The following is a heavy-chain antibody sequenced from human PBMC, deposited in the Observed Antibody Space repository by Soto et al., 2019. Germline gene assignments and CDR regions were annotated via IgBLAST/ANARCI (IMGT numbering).Heavy chain of an antibody. CDR2: TKNKPNNYTT. CDR1: GFTFTDHY. Sequence: GGSLRLSCLASGFTFTDHYMDWVRQAPGTGLEWIARTKNKPNNYTTTYAASVKGRFTISRDDSESSLYLQMNNLKTVDTAVYYCAREIRRDYYYYYPLDVWGQGTTVTVSS. V-gene: IGHV3-72*01. CDR3: AREIRRDYYYYYPLDV. J-gene: IGHJ6*02.